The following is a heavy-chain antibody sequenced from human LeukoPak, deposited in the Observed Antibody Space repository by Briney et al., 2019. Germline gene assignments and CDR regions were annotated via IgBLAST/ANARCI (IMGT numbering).Heavy chain of an antibody. CDR3: ARLGTYWSNYYFEY. Sequence: GESLKISCQGSGYRFTDYWIGWVRQLPGKGLEWMGIIYPGDSDARYSPSFQGQVTISADKSINTAYLQWSSLKASDTAMYYCARLGTYWSNYYFEYWGQGTLVTVSS. D-gene: IGHD3-10*01. J-gene: IGHJ4*02. CDR1: GYRFTDYW. CDR2: IYPGDSDA. V-gene: IGHV5-51*01.